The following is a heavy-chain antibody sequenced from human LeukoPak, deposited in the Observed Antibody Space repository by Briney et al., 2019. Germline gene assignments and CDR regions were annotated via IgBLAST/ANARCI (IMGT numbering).Heavy chain of an antibody. V-gene: IGHV1-24*01. Sequence: ASVKVSCKVSGYTLAVLLMHWVRQAPGKGLEWMGGFDPEDGEPEDGESIDAQKFQGRVTMTEDTSTNTAYMELSRLTSEDTAVYYCARGIRAGAFDIWGQGTMVTVSS. D-gene: IGHD2-21*01. J-gene: IGHJ3*02. CDR1: GYTLAVLL. CDR3: ARGIRAGAFDI. CDR2: FDPEDGEPEDGES.